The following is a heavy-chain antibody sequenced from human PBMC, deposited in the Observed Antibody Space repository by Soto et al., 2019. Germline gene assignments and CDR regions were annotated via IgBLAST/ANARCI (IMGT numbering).Heavy chain of an antibody. CDR3: VRESFIVGTIWHFDY. D-gene: IGHD5-12*01. CDR1: GFSFSAYT. J-gene: IGHJ4*02. Sequence: SLRLSCAASGFSFSAYTMNWVRQAPGKGLEWVSAITGNSGSMYYADSVMGRFTISRDNAKNSLYLQMNTLRAEDTAVYYCVRESFIVGTIWHFDYWGPGTLVTVSS. V-gene: IGHV3-48*04. CDR2: ITGNSGSM.